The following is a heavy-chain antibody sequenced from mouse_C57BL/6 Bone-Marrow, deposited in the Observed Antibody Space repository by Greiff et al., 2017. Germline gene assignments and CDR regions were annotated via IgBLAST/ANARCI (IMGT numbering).Heavy chain of an antibody. CDR2: IHPNSGST. V-gene: IGHV1-64*01. J-gene: IGHJ2*01. Sequence: LQQPGAELVKPGASVKLSCKASGYTFTSYWMHWVKQRPGQGLEWIGMIHPNSGSTNYNEKFKSKATLTVDKSSSTAYMQLSSLTSEDSAVYYCAREGYYGSSYGYWGQGTTLTVSS. D-gene: IGHD1-1*01. CDR1: GYTFTSYW. CDR3: AREGYYGSSYGY.